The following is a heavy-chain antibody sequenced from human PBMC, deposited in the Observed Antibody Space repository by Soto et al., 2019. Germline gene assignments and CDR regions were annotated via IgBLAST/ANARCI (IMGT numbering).Heavy chain of an antibody. CDR3: ARTRDSSSWYLSYYYYGMDV. CDR2: IIPILGIA. CDR1: GYTFTSYG. V-gene: IGHV1-69*04. J-gene: IGHJ6*02. D-gene: IGHD6-13*01. Sequence: GASVKVSCKASGYTFTSYGISWVRQAPGQGLEWMGRIIPILGIANYAQKFQGRVTITADKSTSTAYMELSSLRSEDTAVYYCARTRDSSSWYLSYYYYGMDVWGQGTTVTVSS.